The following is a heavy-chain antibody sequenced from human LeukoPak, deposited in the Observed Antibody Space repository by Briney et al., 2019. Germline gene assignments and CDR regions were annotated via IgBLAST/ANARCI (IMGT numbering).Heavy chain of an antibody. CDR3: ARVLVPGYYYYYYMDV. CDR2: IYHSGST. Sequence: SETLSLTCTVSGYSISSGYYWGWIRQPPGKGLEWIGSIYHSGSTYYNPSLKSRVTISVDTSKNQSSLKLSSVTAADTAVYYCARVLVPGYYYYYYMDVWGKGTTVTVSS. J-gene: IGHJ6*03. V-gene: IGHV4-38-2*02. D-gene: IGHD2-21*02. CDR1: GYSISSGYY.